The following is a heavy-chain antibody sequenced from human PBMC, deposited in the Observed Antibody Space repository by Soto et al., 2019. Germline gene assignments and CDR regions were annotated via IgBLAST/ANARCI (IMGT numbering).Heavy chain of an antibody. CDR2: IIPIFGTA. D-gene: IGHD5-18*01. CDR3: AREGVYSYGSIRYYFDY. J-gene: IGHJ4*02. CDR1: GGTFSSYA. V-gene: IGHV1-69*13. Sequence: GASVKVSCKASGGTFSSYAISWVRQAPGQGLEWMGGIIPIFGTANYAQKFQGRVTITADESTSTAYMELSSLRSEDTAVYYCAREGVYSYGSIRYYFDYWGQGTLVTVS.